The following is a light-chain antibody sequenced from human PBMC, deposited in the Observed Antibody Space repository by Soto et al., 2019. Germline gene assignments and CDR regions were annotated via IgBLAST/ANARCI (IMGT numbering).Light chain of an antibody. CDR1: QSVSSSY. Sequence: EIVLTQSPGTLSLSPGERATLSCRASQSVSSSYLACYQQKPGQAPRLLVYGASNRATGIPDRFSGSGSGTDFTLTISRLEPEDFAVYYCQQYGDSFTFGGGTKVELK. V-gene: IGKV3-20*01. CDR2: GAS. CDR3: QQYGDSFT. J-gene: IGKJ4*01.